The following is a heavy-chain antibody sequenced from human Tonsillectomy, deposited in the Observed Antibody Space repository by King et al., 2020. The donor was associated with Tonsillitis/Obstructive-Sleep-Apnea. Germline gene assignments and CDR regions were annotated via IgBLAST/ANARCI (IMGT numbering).Heavy chain of an antibody. V-gene: IGHV1-2*02. CDR3: ARGVTLPTPIQFHP. CDR2: INPNSGAT. Sequence: QLVQSGAEVKKPGASVKVSCKASGYTFIGYYIHWVRQAPGQGLEWMGWINPNSGATNYAQKFQGRVTMTRDTSLNIAYMELSRLRSDDMAVYYCARGVTLPTPIQFHPWRQRTLVTAPS. CDR1: GYTFIGYY. J-gene: IGHJ5*02. D-gene: IGHD4-23*01.